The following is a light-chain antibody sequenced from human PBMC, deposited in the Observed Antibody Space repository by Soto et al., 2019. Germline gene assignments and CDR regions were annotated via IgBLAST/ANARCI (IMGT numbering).Light chain of an antibody. CDR3: QQYYSTPLT. V-gene: IGKV4-1*01. Sequence: DIVMTQSPDSLAASLGERATINCNSSQSVLYSSNNKNYLAWYQQKPGQPPKLLIYWASTRESGVPDRFSGSGSGTDFTLTISSLQAEDVAVYYCQQYYSTPLTFGGGTKVDIK. CDR1: QSVLYSSNNKNY. J-gene: IGKJ4*01. CDR2: WAS.